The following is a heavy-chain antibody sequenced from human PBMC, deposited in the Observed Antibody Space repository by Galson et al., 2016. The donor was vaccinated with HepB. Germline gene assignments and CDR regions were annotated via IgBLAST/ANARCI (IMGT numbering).Heavy chain of an antibody. D-gene: IGHD3-10*01. J-gene: IGHJ4*02. CDR3: AKGGYYGSGVPWGFDY. V-gene: IGHV3-30*18. Sequence: SLRLSCAASGFTFSSYGMHWVRQAPGTGLEWVAVTAYDGSNKYYADSVKGRFTISRDNPKHTVYLQMNSLRVEDTAVYYCAKGGYYGSGVPWGFDYWGQGTLVTVSS. CDR1: GFTFSSYG. CDR2: TAYDGSNK.